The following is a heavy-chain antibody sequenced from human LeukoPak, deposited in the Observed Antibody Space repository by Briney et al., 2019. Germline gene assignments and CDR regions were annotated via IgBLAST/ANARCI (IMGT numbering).Heavy chain of an antibody. D-gene: IGHD2-2*01. CDR3: ASPGGYCSSTSCPRGAFDI. CDR1: GFTFSSYG. CDR2: IRYDGSNK. Sequence: GGSLRLSCAASGFTFSSYGMHWVRQAPGKGLEGVAFIRYDGSNKYYADSLKGRFTISRDNSKNTLYLQMNSLRAEDTAVYYCASPGGYCSSTSCPRGAFDIWGQGTMVTVSS. J-gene: IGHJ3*02. V-gene: IGHV3-30*02.